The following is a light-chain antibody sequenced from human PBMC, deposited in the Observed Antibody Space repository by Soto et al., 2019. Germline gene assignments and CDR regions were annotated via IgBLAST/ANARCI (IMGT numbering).Light chain of an antibody. CDR3: QSSDSSLSGYV. J-gene: IGLJ1*01. CDR1: SSNIGAGYD. CDR2: GNS. V-gene: IGLV1-40*01. Sequence: QSVLTQPPSVSGAPGQRVTISCTGSSSNIGAGYDVHWYQLLPGTAPKLLIYGNSNRPSGVPDRFSGSKSGTSASLAITGLQAEDEADYYCQSSDSSLSGYVFGTGTKLTVL.